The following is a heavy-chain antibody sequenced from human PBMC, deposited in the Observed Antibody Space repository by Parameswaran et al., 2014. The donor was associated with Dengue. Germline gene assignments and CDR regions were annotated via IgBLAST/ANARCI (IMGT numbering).Heavy chain of an antibody. D-gene: IGHD3-9*01. CDR3: ARGPYYFDDSTYFY. CDR2: ILHDGTT. J-gene: IGHJ4*02. V-gene: IGHV4-34*01. Sequence: VRQAPGKGLEWIGQILHDGTTNYNPSLKSRVSLSVDTSKSEFSLKLSSVTAADSAVYFCARGPYYFDDSTYFYWGQGTPVTVSS.